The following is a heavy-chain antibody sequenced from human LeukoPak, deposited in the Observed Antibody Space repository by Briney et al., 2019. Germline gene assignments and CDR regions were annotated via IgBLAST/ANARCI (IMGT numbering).Heavy chain of an antibody. V-gene: IGHV4-59*01. CDR1: GGSISSYY. Sequence: SETLSLTCTVSGGSISSYYWSWIRQPPGKGLEWIGYIYYSGSTNYNPSLKSRVTISVDTSKNQFSLKLSSVTAADTAVYYCARSLRGYFDYWGQGTLVTVSS. CDR2: IYYSGST. J-gene: IGHJ4*02. CDR3: ARSLRGYFDY. D-gene: IGHD3-10*01.